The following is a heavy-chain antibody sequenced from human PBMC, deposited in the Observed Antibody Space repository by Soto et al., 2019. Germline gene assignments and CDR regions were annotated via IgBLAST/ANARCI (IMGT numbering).Heavy chain of an antibody. CDR2: IYYSGST. CDR3: AREGVRGMDV. D-gene: IGHD3-16*01. CDR1: GGSISSYY. J-gene: IGHJ6*02. V-gene: IGHV4-59*12. Sequence: PSETLSLTCTVSGGSISSYYWSWIWQSPGKGLEWLGQIYYSGSTYYNPSLKSRVTISVDTSKNQFSLKLSSVTAADTAVYYCAREGVRGMDVWGQGTTVTVSS.